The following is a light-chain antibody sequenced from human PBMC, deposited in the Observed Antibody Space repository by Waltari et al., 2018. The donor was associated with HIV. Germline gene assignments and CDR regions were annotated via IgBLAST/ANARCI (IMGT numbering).Light chain of an antibody. CDR1: DSAFGLSTF. CDR2: EVD. V-gene: IGLV2-14*01. CDR3: ASYTADDTVL. Sequence: SDLTQPASVSGFLGQSSTISCTVGDSAFGLSTFISWYQRQPGKVPKLLLYEVDTRASGIPGRFSGSKSGNTASLTITGLQIEDEGLYYCASYTADDTVLFGGGTTVTVL. J-gene: IGLJ2*01.